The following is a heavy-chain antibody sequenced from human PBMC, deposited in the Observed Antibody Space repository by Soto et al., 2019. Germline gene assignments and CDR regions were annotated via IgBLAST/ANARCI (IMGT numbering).Heavy chain of an antibody. CDR1: GGPFSSYG. D-gene: IGHD6-19*01. CDR2: ISSSSSTI. Sequence: GGSLRLSCPASGGPFSSYGMNWVRQAPGKGLEWVSSISSSSSTIYYADSVRGRFTISRDNAKNSLYLQMNSLRDEDTAVYYCVREISVAGGAYPFDYWGQGTLVTVSS. V-gene: IGHV3-48*02. CDR3: VREISVAGGAYPFDY. J-gene: IGHJ4*02.